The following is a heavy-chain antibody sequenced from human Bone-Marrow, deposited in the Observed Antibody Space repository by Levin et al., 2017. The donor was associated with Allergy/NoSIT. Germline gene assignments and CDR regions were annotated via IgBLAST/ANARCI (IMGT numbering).Heavy chain of an antibody. Sequence: SVKVSCKASGGTFSTYAVSRVRQAPGQGLEWVGAIIPMFGTANYAQRFQGRVTISADESTSTAYMELTSLRLADTAVYYCARDRYVTAHMVSTIEDGMDVWGQGTTVTVSS. CDR1: GGTFSTYA. D-gene: IGHD5/OR15-5a*01. V-gene: IGHV1-69*13. J-gene: IGHJ6*02. CDR3: ARDRYVTAHMVSTIEDGMDV. CDR2: IIPMFGTA.